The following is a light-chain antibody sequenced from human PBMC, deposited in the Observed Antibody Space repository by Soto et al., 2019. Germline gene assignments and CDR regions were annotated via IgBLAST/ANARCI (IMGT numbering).Light chain of an antibody. J-gene: IGKJ3*01. CDR2: AAS. CDR1: QSINNRY. CDR3: QQFGSSPGFT. Sequence: EIVLTQSPGTLSLSPGERATLSCRASQSINNRYLAWYQQKPGQAPRLLIYAASSRATGIPDRFSGSESGTDFTLTISRLETEAFAVYYCQQFGSSPGFTFGPGTKVDIK. V-gene: IGKV3-20*01.